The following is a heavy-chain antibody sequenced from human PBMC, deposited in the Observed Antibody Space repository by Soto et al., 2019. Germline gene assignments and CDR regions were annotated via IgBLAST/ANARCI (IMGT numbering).Heavy chain of an antibody. D-gene: IGHD3-3*01. CDR1: GYSFTSYW. CDR3: ARQYYDFWSGPEDMDV. V-gene: IGHV5-10-1*01. J-gene: IGHJ6*02. Sequence: GESLKISCKGSGYSFTSYWISWVRQMPGKGLEWMGRIDPSDSYTNYSPSFQGHVTISADKSISTAYLQWSSLKASDTAMYYCARQYYDFWSGPEDMDVWGQGTTVTVS. CDR2: IDPSDSYT.